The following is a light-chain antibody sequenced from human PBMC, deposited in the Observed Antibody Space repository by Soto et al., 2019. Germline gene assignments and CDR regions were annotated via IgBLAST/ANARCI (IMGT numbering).Light chain of an antibody. CDR3: QQYNSYPWT. Sequence: DIPMTQSPSTLAASVGDRVTITCRASQGISSWLAWYQQKPGKAPKLLIYDASSLESGVPTRFSGRGSGTEFTLTISSLEPDDFATYYCQQYNSYPWTFGQGTKVEIK. CDR2: DAS. V-gene: IGKV1-5*01. J-gene: IGKJ1*01. CDR1: QGISSW.